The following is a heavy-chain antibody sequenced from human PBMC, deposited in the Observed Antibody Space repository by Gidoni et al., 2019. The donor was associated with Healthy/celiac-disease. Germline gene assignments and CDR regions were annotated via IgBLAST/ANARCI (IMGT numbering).Heavy chain of an antibody. Sequence: EVQLVESGGGLVKPGGSLRLSCAGSGFTFSNYDSNWVRQAPGKGLEWVSSISTSSTYIQYADSVKGRFTISRDNAKKSLFLQMNSLRADDTAVYYCARDNYSSGGDHWGQGTLVTVSS. CDR2: ISTSSTYI. V-gene: IGHV3-21*02. CDR3: ARDNYSSGGDH. D-gene: IGHD6-25*01. J-gene: IGHJ4*02. CDR1: GFTFSNYD.